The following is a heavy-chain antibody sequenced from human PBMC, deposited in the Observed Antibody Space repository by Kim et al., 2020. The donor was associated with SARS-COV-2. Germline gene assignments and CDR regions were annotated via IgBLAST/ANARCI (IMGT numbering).Heavy chain of an antibody. CDR1: GFTFSPAW. CDR3: TLDHTSKSDY. J-gene: IGHJ4*02. V-gene: IGHV3-15*01. CDR2: IKSKALGETT. D-gene: IGHD2-2*01. Sequence: GGSLRLSCAASGFTFSPAWMSWVCQAPGKGLEWVGRIKSKALGETTDYAAHVKGRFIISRDDSEDTMYLQMNSLTAKDTAFYYCTLDHTSKSDYWGQGSLVTVSS.